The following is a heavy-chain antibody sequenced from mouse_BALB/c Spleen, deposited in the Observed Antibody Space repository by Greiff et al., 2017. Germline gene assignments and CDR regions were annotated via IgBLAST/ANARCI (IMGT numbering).Heavy chain of an antibody. CDR3: ARGNGNYVGFAY. D-gene: IGHD2-1*01. V-gene: IGHV5-6-5*01. Sequence: EVKVVESGGGLVKPGGSLKLSCAASGFTFSSYAMSWVRQTPEKRLEWVASISSGGSTYYPDNVKGRFTISRDNARNILYLQMSSLRSEDTAMYYCARGNGNYVGFAYWGQGTLVTVSA. J-gene: IGHJ3*01. CDR2: ISSGGST. CDR1: GFTFSSYA.